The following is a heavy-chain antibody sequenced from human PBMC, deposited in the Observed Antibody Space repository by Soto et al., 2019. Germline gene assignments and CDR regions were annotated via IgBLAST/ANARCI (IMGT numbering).Heavy chain of an antibody. D-gene: IGHD3-22*01. J-gene: IGHJ6*02. V-gene: IGHV1-46*01. CDR3: AREGRYYDGSGLSLGYYYYGMDV. CDR2: INPSGGST. Sequence: GASVKVSCKASGYTFTSYYMHWVRQAPGQGLEWMGIINPSGGSTSYAQKFQGRVTMTRDTSTSTVYMELSSLRSEDTAVYYCAREGRYYDGSGLSLGYYYYGMDVWGQGTTVTVSS. CDR1: GYTFTSYY.